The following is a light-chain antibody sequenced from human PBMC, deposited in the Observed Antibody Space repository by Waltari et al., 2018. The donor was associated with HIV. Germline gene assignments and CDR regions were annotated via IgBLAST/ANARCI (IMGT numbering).Light chain of an antibody. CDR3: SSYTSSSTLV. V-gene: IGLV2-14*01. CDR2: EVS. J-gene: IGLJ2*01. CDR1: SSDVGGYNY. Sequence: QSALTQPASVSGSPGQSITISCTGTSSDVGGYNYVSWYQQHPAKAPNLMIYEVSNRPSGVSNRFCGSKSGNTASLTISGLQAEDEADYYCSSYTSSSTLVFGGGTKLTVL.